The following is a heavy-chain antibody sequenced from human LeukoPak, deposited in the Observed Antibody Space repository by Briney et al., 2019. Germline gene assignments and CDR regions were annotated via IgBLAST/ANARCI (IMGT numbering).Heavy chain of an antibody. CDR1: GGSLSTVCYF. CDR2: IYYSGST. CDR3: ARVRRSDLKWNPVDY. D-gene: IGHD1-1*01. J-gene: IGHJ4*02. V-gene: IGHV4-31*03. Sequence: SETLSLTCTVCGGSLSTVCYFSSSIRQHPGKGLEWIGYIYYSGSTYYNPSLKSRVTISVDTSKNQFSLKLSAVTAADTAVYYCARVRRSDLKWNPVDYWGQGTLVTVSS.